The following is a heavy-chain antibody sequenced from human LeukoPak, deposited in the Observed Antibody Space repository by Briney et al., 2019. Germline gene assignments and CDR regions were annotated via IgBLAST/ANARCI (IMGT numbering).Heavy chain of an antibody. V-gene: IGHV5-51*01. D-gene: IGHD5-12*01. Sequence: GESLKISCKGSGYSFGNRWIGWVRQTPGKGLEWMGIIYPDDSDTIYSPSFEGQVTISADKSISTAYLQWSSLKASDTAMYYCARGYSGYDPTPGNWFDPWGQGTLVTVSS. CDR3: ARGYSGYDPTPGNWFDP. CDR1: GYSFGNRW. CDR2: IYPDDSDT. J-gene: IGHJ5*02.